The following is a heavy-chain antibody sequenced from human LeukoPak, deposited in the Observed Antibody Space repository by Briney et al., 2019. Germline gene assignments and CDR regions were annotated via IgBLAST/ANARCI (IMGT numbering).Heavy chain of an antibody. D-gene: IGHD6-6*01. CDR3: ARGWGGVYSSSFSYYFDY. CDR2: INPNSGGT. CDR1: GYTFTGYY. Sequence: ASVKVSCKASGYTFTGYYMHWVRQAPGQGLEWMGWINPNSGGTNYAQKFQGRVTMTRDTSISTAYMELSRLRSDDTAVYYCARGWGGVYSSSFSYYFDYWGQGTLVTVSS. V-gene: IGHV1-2*02. J-gene: IGHJ4*02.